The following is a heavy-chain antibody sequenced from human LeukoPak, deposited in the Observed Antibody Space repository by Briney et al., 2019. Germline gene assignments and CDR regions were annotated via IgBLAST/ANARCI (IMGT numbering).Heavy chain of an antibody. V-gene: IGHV3-23*01. J-gene: IGHJ4*02. CDR3: AKTAMIKVIINTYPKGLNY. D-gene: IGHD3-10*01. CDR2: IYGRGETT. Sequence: GGSLRLSCAASGFTFSSNAMNWVRQAPGKGLEWVAAIYGRGETTYYADLVKGRFAISRDNSKNTLYLQMNSLRAEDTAVYYCAKTAMIKVIINTYPKGLNYWGQGTLVTVSS. CDR1: GFTFSSNA.